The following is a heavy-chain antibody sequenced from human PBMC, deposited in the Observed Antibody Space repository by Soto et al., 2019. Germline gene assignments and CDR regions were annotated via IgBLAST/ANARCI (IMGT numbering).Heavy chain of an antibody. J-gene: IGHJ5*02. CDR3: ARETPPTDH. Sequence: QVQLVQSGAEVKKPGASVKVSCKTSGYTFTSYHISWVRQAPGQGLEWMGWISAYNTNTNYAQKFRGSATMTPDTLTGTAYMELRGLRSDDTAVYYCARETPPTDHWGQGPLVTVSS. CDR1: GYTFTSYH. V-gene: IGHV1-18*01. CDR2: ISAYNTNT.